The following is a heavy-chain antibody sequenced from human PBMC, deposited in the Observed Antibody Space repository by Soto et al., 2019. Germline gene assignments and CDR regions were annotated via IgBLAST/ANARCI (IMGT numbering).Heavy chain of an antibody. CDR1: GGPMTNYY. Sequence: HSETLSLTCTISGGPMTNYYCSWFRQPPGQGLDLICYMGYNGFTRYNPFLISRVTISLDTSKNQFSLNLNSVTAADTALYYFAREGYTYYYGSGSYPYGMDVWGQGTTVTVSS. CDR3: AREGYTYYYGSGSYPYGMDV. CDR2: MGYNGFT. V-gene: IGHV4-59*12. D-gene: IGHD3-10*01. J-gene: IGHJ6*02.